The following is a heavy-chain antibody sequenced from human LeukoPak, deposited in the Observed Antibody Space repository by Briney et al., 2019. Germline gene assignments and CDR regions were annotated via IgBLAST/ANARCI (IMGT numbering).Heavy chain of an antibody. Sequence: GGSLRLSCAASGFTFDDYAMHWVRQAPGKGLEWVSGISWNSGSIGYADSVKGRFTISRDNAKNSLYLQMNSLRAEDMALYYCAKSSYDILTGPFDYWGQGTLVTVSS. J-gene: IGHJ4*02. V-gene: IGHV3-9*03. CDR1: GFTFDDYA. CDR3: AKSSYDILTGPFDY. D-gene: IGHD3-9*01. CDR2: ISWNSGSI.